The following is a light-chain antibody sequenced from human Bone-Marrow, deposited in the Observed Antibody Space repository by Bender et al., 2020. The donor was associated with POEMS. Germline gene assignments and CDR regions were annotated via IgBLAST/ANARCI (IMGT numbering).Light chain of an antibody. CDR3: QAWDSSTVV. Sequence: SSELTQAPSVSVSPGQTARITCSGETLAKQYAYWYQQKPGQAPAVVIYKDNERPSGIPERFSGSSSGTIVTLTISGVQAEDEADYYCQAWDSSTVVFGGGTKLTVL. V-gene: IGLV3-25*03. CDR1: TLAKQY. J-gene: IGLJ2*01. CDR2: KDN.